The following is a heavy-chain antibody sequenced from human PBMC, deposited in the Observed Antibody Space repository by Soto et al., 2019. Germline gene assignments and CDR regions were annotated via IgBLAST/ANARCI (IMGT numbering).Heavy chain of an antibody. D-gene: IGHD3-16*01. Sequence: GGSLRLSCAASGFTFSSYAMHWVRQAPGKGLEWVAVISYDGSNKYYADSVKGRFTISRDNSKNTLYLQMNSLRAEDTAVYYCARDVWGTHYGMDVWGQGTTVTVSS. V-gene: IGHV3-30-3*01. CDR2: ISYDGSNK. CDR1: GFTFSSYA. CDR3: ARDVWGTHYGMDV. J-gene: IGHJ6*02.